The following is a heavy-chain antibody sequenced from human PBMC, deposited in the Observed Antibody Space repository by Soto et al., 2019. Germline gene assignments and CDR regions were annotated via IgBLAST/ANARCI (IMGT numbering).Heavy chain of an antibody. CDR3: AGAGTYFLY. Sequence: SETLSLTCAVSGGSISSANYWDWIRQPPGKGLEWIGSVYYTGSTYYNPSLKSRVTISVDKSKNQFSLKLSSLTAADTAVYYCAGAGTYFLYWGQGALVTVSS. D-gene: IGHD6-13*01. CDR1: GGSISSANY. J-gene: IGHJ4*02. V-gene: IGHV4-39*01. CDR2: VYYTGST.